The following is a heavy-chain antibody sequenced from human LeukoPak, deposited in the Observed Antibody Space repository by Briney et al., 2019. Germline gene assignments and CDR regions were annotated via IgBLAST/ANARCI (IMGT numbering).Heavy chain of an antibody. D-gene: IGHD5-18*01. CDR3: TRGGGYSYGQPPDY. Sequence: GGSLRLSCAASGVIFSNYWMHWVRQTPGKGLVWVSRINRDGSSTSYADSVKGRFTISRDNAKNTLYLQMNSLRAEDTAVYYCTRGGGYSYGQPPDYWGQGTLVTVSS. CDR2: INRDGSST. J-gene: IGHJ4*02. V-gene: IGHV3-74*01. CDR1: GVIFSNYW.